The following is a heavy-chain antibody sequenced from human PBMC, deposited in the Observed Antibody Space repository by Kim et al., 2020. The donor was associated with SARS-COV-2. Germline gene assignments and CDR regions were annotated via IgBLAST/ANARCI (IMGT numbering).Heavy chain of an antibody. CDR3: AREGIAVAGGLDY. Sequence: GGSLRLSCAASGFTFSSYWMSWVRQAPGKGLEWVANIKQDGSEKYYVDSVKGRFTISRDNAKNPLYLQMNSLRAEDTAVYYCAREGIAVAGGLDYWGQGTLVTVSS. V-gene: IGHV3-7*01. J-gene: IGHJ4*02. D-gene: IGHD6-19*01. CDR1: GFTFSSYW. CDR2: IKQDGSEK.